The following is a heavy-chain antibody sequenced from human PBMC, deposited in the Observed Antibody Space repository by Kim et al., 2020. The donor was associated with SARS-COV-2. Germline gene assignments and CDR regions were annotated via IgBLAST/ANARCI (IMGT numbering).Heavy chain of an antibody. CDR2: T. V-gene: IGHV3-53*01. Sequence: TNYADSVKGRSNISRDNSKNTLYLLLNSLRAEDTAVYYCARLPGNNYFDYWGQGTLVTVSS. D-gene: IGHD1-1*01. J-gene: IGHJ4*02. CDR3: ARLPGNNYFDY.